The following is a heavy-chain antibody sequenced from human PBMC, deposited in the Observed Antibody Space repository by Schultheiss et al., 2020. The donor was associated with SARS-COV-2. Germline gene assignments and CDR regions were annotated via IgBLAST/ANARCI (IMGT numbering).Heavy chain of an antibody. Sequence: SETLSLTCTVSGGSISSYYWSWIRQPPGKGLEWIGYIYYSGSTYYNPSLKSRVTISVDTSKNQFSLKLSSVTAADTAVYYCAREHGSYSAFDIWGQGTMVTVSS. D-gene: IGHD1-26*01. J-gene: IGHJ3*02. V-gene: IGHV4-59*01. CDR3: AREHGSYSAFDI. CDR2: IYYSGST. CDR1: GGSISSYY.